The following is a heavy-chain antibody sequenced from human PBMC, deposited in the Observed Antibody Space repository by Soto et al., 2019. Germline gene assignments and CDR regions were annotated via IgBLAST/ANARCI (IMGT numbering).Heavy chain of an antibody. Sequence: SVKVSCKASGGTFSIYGISWVRQAPGQGLEWMGGIIPMFDTPTYGQKFQGRVTITADKSTSTAYMELSSLTSDDTGVYYCARDFSSSSRYFFDFWGQGTLVTVS. J-gene: IGHJ4*02. V-gene: IGHV1-69*06. CDR3: ARDFSSSSRYFFDF. D-gene: IGHD6-13*01. CDR1: GGTFSIYG. CDR2: IIPMFDTP.